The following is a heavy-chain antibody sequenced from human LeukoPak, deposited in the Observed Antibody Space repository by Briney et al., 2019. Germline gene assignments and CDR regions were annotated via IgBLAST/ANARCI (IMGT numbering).Heavy chain of an antibody. CDR2: IYYSGST. CDR1: GGSISSSSYY. CDR3: ARSQGLVLVGFDY. V-gene: IGHV4-39*01. D-gene: IGHD6-19*01. J-gene: IGHJ4*02. Sequence: SETPSLTCTVSGGSISSSSYYWGWIRQPPGKGLEWIGSIYYSGSTYYNPSLKSRVTISVDTSKNQFSLKLSSVTAADTAVYYCARSQGLVLVGFDYWGQGTLVTVSS.